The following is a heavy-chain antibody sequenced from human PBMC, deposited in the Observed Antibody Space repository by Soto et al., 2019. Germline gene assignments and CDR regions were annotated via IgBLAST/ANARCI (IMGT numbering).Heavy chain of an antibody. D-gene: IGHD1-1*01. CDR1: GGSISTVGHY. Sequence: PWETLSLTCSVPGGSISTVGHYWTWIRQPPGKGLEWIGSIYHTGSTYYSKSLRSRLTMSVDTSKSQFSLRLSSVTAADTAVYYCARATGTLRSRNCDYWGQGSLVTVSS. CDR3: ARATGTLRSRNCDY. CDR2: IYHTGST. V-gene: IGHV4-31*03. J-gene: IGHJ4*02.